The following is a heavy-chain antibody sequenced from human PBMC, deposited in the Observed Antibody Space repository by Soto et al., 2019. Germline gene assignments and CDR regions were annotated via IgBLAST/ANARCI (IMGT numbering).Heavy chain of an antibody. J-gene: IGHJ4*02. CDR1: GFTFSSYA. D-gene: IGHD6-19*01. CDR3: ARRSSGWYFDY. V-gene: IGHV3-23*01. CDR2: ISGSGGST. Sequence: GSLRLSCAASGFTFSSYAMNWVRQAPGKGLEWVSVISGSGGSTYYADSVKGRFTISRDNSKSTLYLQLNSLRAEDTAVYYCARRSSGWYFDYWGQGTLVTVSS.